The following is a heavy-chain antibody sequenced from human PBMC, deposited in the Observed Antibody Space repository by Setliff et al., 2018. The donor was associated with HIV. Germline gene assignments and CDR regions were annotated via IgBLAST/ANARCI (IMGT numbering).Heavy chain of an antibody. V-gene: IGHV3-30*02. CDR1: GFIFNIYW. Sequence: HPGGSLRLSCAASGFIFNIYWMHWVRQALGKGLEWVAYVRFDGNDKYYRDSVKGRFTISRDNAKNSLYLQMNSLRAEDTALYYCAKDVEQTTGAFDIWGQGAVVTVSS. CDR2: VRFDGNDK. CDR3: AKDVEQTTGAFDI. J-gene: IGHJ3*02.